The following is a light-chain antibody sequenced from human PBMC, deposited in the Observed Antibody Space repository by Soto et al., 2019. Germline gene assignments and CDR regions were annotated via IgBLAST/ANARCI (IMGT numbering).Light chain of an antibody. CDR1: SSDVGSYNL. CDR2: DVT. V-gene: IGLV2-23*02. CDR3: CSYAASSTYV. J-gene: IGLJ1*01. Sequence: QSALTQPASVSGSLGQSITISCTGTSSDVGSYNLVSWYQQHPGKAPKLMIYDVTKRPSGVSDRFSGSRSGNTASLTISGLQAEDESDYYCCSYAASSTYVFGRGTKLTVL.